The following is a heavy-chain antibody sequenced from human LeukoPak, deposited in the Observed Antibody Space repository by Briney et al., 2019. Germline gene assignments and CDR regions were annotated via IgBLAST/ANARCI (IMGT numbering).Heavy chain of an antibody. J-gene: IGHJ4*02. D-gene: IGHD3-10*01. V-gene: IGHV3-30*14. CDR2: ISYDGSNK. CDR3: ARDRNYFGSGSYKDY. CDR1: GFTFSSYA. Sequence: GGSLRLSCAAPGFTFSSYAMHWVRQAPGKGLEWVATISYDGSNKYYADSVKGRFTISRDNSKNTLYLQMNSLRDEDTAVYYCARDRNYFGSGSYKDYWGQGTLVTVSS.